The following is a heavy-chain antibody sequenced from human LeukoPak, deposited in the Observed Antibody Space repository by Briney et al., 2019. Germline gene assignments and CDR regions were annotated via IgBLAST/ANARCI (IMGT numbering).Heavy chain of an antibody. Sequence: PGGSLRLSCAASGFTFSSYAMHWVRQAPGKGLEWVAVISYDGSNKYYADSVKGRFTISRDNSKNTLYLQMNGLRAEDMAVYYCARDIVVAKYYYYGMDVWGQGTTVTVSS. CDR3: ARDIVVAKYYYYGMDV. CDR2: ISYDGSNK. CDR1: GFTFSSYA. D-gene: IGHD2-2*01. J-gene: IGHJ6*02. V-gene: IGHV3-30-3*01.